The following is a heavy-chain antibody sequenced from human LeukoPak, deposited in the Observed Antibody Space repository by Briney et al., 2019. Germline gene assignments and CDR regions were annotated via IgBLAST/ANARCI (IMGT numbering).Heavy chain of an antibody. Sequence: PGGSLRLSCAASGFTFSSYGMHWVRQAPGKGLAWVAFIRYDGSNKYYADFVKGRFTISRDNSKETLYLQMNSLRAEDTAVYYCAKLSEGVPYWGQGTLVTVSS. CDR2: IRYDGSNK. D-gene: IGHD3-10*01. V-gene: IGHV3-30*02. CDR1: GFTFSSYG. J-gene: IGHJ4*02. CDR3: AKLSEGVPY.